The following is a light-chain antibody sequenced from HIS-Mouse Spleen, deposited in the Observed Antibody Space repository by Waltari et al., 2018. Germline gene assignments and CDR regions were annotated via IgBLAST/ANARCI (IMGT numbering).Light chain of an antibody. Sequence: EIVLTQSPATLSLSPGERATLSCRASQSVSSYLAWYQQKPGQAPRLLIYDASNRATGIPARFSGSGSGTDFTLTISCLQSEDFATYYCQQYYSYLFTFGPGTKVDIK. V-gene: IGKV3-11*01. CDR1: QSVSSY. CDR3: QQYYSYLFT. CDR2: DAS. J-gene: IGKJ3*01.